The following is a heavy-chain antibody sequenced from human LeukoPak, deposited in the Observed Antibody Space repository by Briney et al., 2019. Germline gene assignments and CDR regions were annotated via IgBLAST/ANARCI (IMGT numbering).Heavy chain of an antibody. V-gene: IGHV1-69*05. Sequence: SVKVSCKASGGTFSSYAISWVRQAPGQGLEWMGRIIPIFGTANYAQKFQGRVTITTDESTSTAYMELSSLRSEDTAVYYCARARQDYGVLIDYWGQGTLVTVSS. CDR2: IIPIFGTA. J-gene: IGHJ4*02. CDR3: ARARQDYGVLIDY. D-gene: IGHD4-17*01. CDR1: GGTFSSYA.